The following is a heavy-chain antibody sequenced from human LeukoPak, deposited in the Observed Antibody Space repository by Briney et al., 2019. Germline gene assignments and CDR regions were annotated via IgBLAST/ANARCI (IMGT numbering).Heavy chain of an antibody. CDR3: TTDPVAVAGTPVGTPYYGMDV. J-gene: IGHJ6*02. V-gene: IGHV3-15*01. D-gene: IGHD6-19*01. CDR1: GFTFGSYG. Sequence: PGGSLRLSCSTSGFTFGSYGMTWVRQAPGKGLEWVGRIKSKTDGGTTDYAAPVKGRFTISRDDSKNTLYLQMNSLKTEDTAVYYCTTDPVAVAGTPVGTPYYGMDVWGQGTTVTVSS. CDR2: IKSKTDGGTT.